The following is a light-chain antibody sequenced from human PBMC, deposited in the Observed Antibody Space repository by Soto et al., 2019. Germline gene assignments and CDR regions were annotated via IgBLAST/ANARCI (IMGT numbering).Light chain of an antibody. CDR1: NSDIGGYDY. J-gene: IGLJ2*01. CDR2: DVS. V-gene: IGLV2-14*03. CDR3: SSYVVSSAQVI. Sequence: QSALTQPASVSGSPGQSISISCTGTNSDIGGYDYVSWYQQHPGKAPKLMISDVSNRPSGVSSRFSGSKSANTATLTISGLQPEDEADYYCSSYVVSSAQVIFAGGTKLTVL.